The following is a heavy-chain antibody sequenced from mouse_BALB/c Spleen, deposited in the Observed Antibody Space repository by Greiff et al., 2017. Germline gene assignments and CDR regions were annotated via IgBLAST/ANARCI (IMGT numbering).Heavy chain of an antibody. V-gene: IGHV5-17*02. J-gene: IGHJ4*01. CDR3: ARWGYDGYYFYAMDY. CDR2: ISSGSSTI. CDR1: GFTFSSFG. D-gene: IGHD2-3*01. Sequence: EVKLVESGGGLVQPGGSRKLSCAASGFTFSSFGMHWVRQAPEKGLEWVAYISSGSSTIYYADTVKGRFTISRDNPKNTLFLQMTSLRSEDTAMYYCARWGYDGYYFYAMDYWGQGTSVTVSS.